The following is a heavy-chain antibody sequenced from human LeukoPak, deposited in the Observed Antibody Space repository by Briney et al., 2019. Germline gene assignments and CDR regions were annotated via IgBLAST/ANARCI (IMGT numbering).Heavy chain of an antibody. CDR1: VLTLKAYS. J-gene: IGHJ4*02. D-gene: IGHD2-15*01. CDR2: MSRKWDYT. CDR3: ARGPNLPVEDCLGGSCLFPPSERFFDS. V-gene: IGHV3-64*01. Sequence: GGSLRLSCVGSVLTLKAYSMHWVSQDPVKGGAYVSPMSRKWDYTLRTKSLKGRFSISRDNSKHTLHLQMGSLRPEDTGVYYCARGPNLPVEDCLGGSCLFPPSERFFDSWGKGTLVTVSS.